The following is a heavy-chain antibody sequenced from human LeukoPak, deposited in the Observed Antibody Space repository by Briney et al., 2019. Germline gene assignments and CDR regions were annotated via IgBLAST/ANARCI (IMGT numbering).Heavy chain of an antibody. Sequence: ASVKVSCKASGGTFSSYAISWVRRAPGQGLEWMGRIIPILGIANYAQKFQGRVTITADKSTSTAYMELSSLRSEDTAVYYCARDSPRGRRTDYYGMDVWGQGTTVTVSS. V-gene: IGHV1-69*04. J-gene: IGHJ6*02. D-gene: IGHD3-16*01. CDR3: ARDSPRGRRTDYYGMDV. CDR2: IIPILGIA. CDR1: GGTFSSYA.